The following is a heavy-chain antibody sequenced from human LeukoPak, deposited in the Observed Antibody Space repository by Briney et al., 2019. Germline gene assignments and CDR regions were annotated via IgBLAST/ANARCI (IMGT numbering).Heavy chain of an antibody. Sequence: GRSLRLSCAASGFTFSSYSMNWVRQAPGKGLEWVSSISSSSSYIYYADSVKGRFTISRDNAKNSLYLQMNSLRAEDTAVYYCARDRGIAAAYYYYGMDVWGQGTTVTVSS. D-gene: IGHD6-13*01. CDR3: ARDRGIAAAYYYYGMDV. V-gene: IGHV3-21*01. CDR2: ISSSSSYI. J-gene: IGHJ6*02. CDR1: GFTFSSYS.